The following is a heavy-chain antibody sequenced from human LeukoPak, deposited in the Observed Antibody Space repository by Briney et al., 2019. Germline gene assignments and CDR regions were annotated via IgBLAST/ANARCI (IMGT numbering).Heavy chain of an antibody. J-gene: IGHJ4*02. V-gene: IGHV3-11*01. D-gene: IGHD1-26*01. Sequence: GGSLRLSCAASGFIFSDYYMSWIRQAPGKGLEWVSYISSSGSTIYYADSVKGRFTISRDNAKNSLHLQMNSLRAEDTAVYYCARAVGASFFDYWGQGTLVTVSS. CDR3: ARAVGASFFDY. CDR1: GFIFSDYY. CDR2: ISSSGSTI.